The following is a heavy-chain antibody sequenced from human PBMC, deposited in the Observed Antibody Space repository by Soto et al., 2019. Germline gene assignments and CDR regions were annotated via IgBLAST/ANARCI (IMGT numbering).Heavy chain of an antibody. CDR3: AKAQRVAGSHGLDA. CDR1: GFTSSSYV. CDR2: ISYDGSNE. D-gene: IGHD6-19*01. J-gene: IGHJ6*02. V-gene: IGHV3-30*18. Sequence: GGSLRLSCEGSGFTSSSYVMHWVRQAPGKGLEWVAVISYDGSNEHFARSVRGRFTISRDNSKNTLYLQMNRLRPEDTAVYYCAKAQRVAGSHGLDAWGQGTTVTVSS.